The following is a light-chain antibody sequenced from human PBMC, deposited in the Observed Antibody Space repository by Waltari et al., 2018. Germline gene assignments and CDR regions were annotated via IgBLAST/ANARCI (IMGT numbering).Light chain of an antibody. Sequence: IQMIHSPSSLSASVGARVTITCRATQSVSTYLNWYQKEPGTAPKLLIYTASTLQSGVPSRFSGSGSVTDSTLIVSSLQPEDFATYYCRQTYSTPPTFGQGTKVAIK. CDR2: TAS. V-gene: IGKV1-39*01. CDR1: QSVSTY. CDR3: RQTYSTPPT. J-gene: IGKJ1*01.